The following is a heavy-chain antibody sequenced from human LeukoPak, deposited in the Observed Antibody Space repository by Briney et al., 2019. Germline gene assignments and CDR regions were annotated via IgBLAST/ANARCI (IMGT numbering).Heavy chain of an antibody. J-gene: IGHJ6*03. V-gene: IGHV3-74*01. CDR1: GLTFSSYW. CDR3: AREGAYYDSSGYYYYYYYMDV. Sequence: PGGSLRLSWAASGLTFSSYWMHWVRQAPGKGLVWVSRINSDGSSTSYADSGKGQFTISRDNAKNTLYLQRNSLRAEDTAVYYCAREGAYYDSSGYYYYYYYMDVWGKGTTVTVSS. CDR2: INSDGSST. D-gene: IGHD3-22*01.